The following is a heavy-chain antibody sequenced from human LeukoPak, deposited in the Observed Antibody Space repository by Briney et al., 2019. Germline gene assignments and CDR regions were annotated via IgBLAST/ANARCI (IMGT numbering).Heavy chain of an antibody. J-gene: IGHJ4*02. D-gene: IGHD1-26*01. CDR2: ISDNGGST. V-gene: IGHV3-23*01. Sequence: GGSLRLSCAASEFTFSSYAMSWVRQAPGKGLEWVSGISDNGGSTYYADSVQGRFAISRDNSRNTLYLQMNSLRAEDTAVYYCAKYSGSYPAYYFDYWGQGTLVTVSS. CDR1: EFTFSSYA. CDR3: AKYSGSYPAYYFDY.